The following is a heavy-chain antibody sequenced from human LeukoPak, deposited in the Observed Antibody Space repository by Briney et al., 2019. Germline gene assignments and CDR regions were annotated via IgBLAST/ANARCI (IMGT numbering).Heavy chain of an antibody. CDR1: GFTFSSYW. V-gene: IGHV3-7*01. J-gene: IGHJ4*02. D-gene: IGHD3-9*01. CDR3: ARTYYDILTGYNPYFDY. Sequence: GGSLRLSCAASGFTFSSYWMSWVRQAPGTGLEWVANIKQDGSEKYYVDSVKGRFTISRDNAKNFLYLQMNSLRAEDTAVYYCARTYYDILTGYNPYFDYWGQGILVTVSS. CDR2: IKQDGSEK.